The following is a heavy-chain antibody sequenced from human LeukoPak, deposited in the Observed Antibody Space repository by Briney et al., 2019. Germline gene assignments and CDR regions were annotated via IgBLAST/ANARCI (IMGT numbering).Heavy chain of an antibody. CDR2: IYYSGST. J-gene: IGHJ4*02. Sequence: TSEALSLTCTVSGGSISSYYWSWIRQPPGKGLEWIGYIYYSGSTNYNPSLKSRVTISVDTSKNQFSLRLNSVTAADTAVYYCTRGGISGSYNWGQGTLVTVSS. V-gene: IGHV4-59*01. CDR3: TRGGISGSYN. CDR1: GGSISSYY. D-gene: IGHD1-26*01.